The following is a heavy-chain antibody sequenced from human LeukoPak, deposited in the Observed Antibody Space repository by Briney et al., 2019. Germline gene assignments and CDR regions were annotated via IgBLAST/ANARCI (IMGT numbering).Heavy chain of an antibody. CDR3: ARSVTAVS. J-gene: IGHJ5*02. Sequence: PGGSLRLSCAASGFTFSSYEMNWVRQAPGKGLEWVSYISSSGGTIYYADSVKGRFTISRDNAKNSLYLQMNSLRAEDTAVYYCARSVTAVSWGQGTLVTVSS. CDR1: GFTFSSYE. D-gene: IGHD4-17*01. CDR2: ISSSGGTI. V-gene: IGHV3-48*03.